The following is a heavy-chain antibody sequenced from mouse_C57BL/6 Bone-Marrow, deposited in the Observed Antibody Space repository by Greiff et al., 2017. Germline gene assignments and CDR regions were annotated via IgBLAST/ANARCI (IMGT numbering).Heavy chain of an antibody. D-gene: IGHD1-1*01. Sequence: QVQLQQSGAELMKPGASVKLSCKATGYTFTGYWIEWVKQRPGHGLEWIGEILPGSGSTNYNEKFKGKATLTADTSSNTAYMQLSILTTEDSAIYYCAVSTVAPDYAMDYWGQGTSVTVSS. CDR2: ILPGSGST. CDR3: AVSTVAPDYAMDY. J-gene: IGHJ4*01. V-gene: IGHV1-9*01. CDR1: GYTFTGYW.